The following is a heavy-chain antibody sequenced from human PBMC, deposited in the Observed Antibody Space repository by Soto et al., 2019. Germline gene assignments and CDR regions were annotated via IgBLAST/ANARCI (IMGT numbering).Heavy chain of an antibody. J-gene: IGHJ4*02. V-gene: IGHV4-39*01. CDR3: AISSASTVIHYFDS. D-gene: IGHD2-21*01. CDR2: VDYSGST. Sequence: PSETLSLTCTVSSDSISSSPYYWGWILQPPGKGLEWIGSVDYSGSTYYNPSLKSRVTMSVDTSMNQFSLQLSSVTAADTAVFYCAISSASTVIHYFDSWGQGTLVTVSS. CDR1: SDSISSSPYY.